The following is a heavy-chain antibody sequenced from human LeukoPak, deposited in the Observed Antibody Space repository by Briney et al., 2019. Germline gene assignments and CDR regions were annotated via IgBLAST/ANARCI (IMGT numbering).Heavy chain of an antibody. J-gene: IGHJ4*02. V-gene: IGHV1-2*02. CDR2: INPNSGGT. D-gene: IGHD1-20*01. Sequence: ASVKVSCKTSGYTFTGYYMHWVRQAPGQGLEWMGWINPNSGGTNYAQKFQGRVTMTRDTSISTAYMELNRLRSDDTAVYYCARSSITGPTPIFWRWGQGTLVTVSS. CDR3: ARSSITGPTPIFWR. CDR1: GYTFTGYY.